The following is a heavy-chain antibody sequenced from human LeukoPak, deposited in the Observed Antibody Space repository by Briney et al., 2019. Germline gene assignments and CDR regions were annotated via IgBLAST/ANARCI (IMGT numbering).Heavy chain of an antibody. CDR2: ISGNGGST. CDR3: AKDGMYSSSSSYYFDY. CDR1: GFTFSIYA. J-gene: IGHJ4*02. D-gene: IGHD6-6*01. V-gene: IGHV3-23*01. Sequence: GGSLRLSCAASGFTFSIYAMSWVRQAPGKGPEWVSAISGNGGSTYYAASVRGRFTISRDNSRNTLYLQMNSLRAEDTALYYCAKDGMYSSSSSYYFDYWGPGTLVTVSS.